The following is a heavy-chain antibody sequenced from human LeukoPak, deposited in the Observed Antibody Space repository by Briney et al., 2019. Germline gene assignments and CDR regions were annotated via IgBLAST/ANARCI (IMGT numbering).Heavy chain of an antibody. CDR3: ARRERTDSSSGDY. Sequence: PGGSLRLSCAASEFTFSSYWMRWVRQAPGKGLVWVSRINSDGSSTSYADSVKGRFTISRDNAKNTLYLQMNSLRAEDTAVYYCARRERTDSSSGDYWGQGTLVTVSS. CDR1: EFTFSSYW. D-gene: IGHD6-13*01. J-gene: IGHJ4*02. V-gene: IGHV3-74*01. CDR2: INSDGSST.